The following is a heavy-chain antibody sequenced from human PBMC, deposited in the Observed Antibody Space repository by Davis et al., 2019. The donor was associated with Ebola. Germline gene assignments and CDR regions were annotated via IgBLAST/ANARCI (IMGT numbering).Heavy chain of an antibody. CDR1: GGTFSSYA. V-gene: IGHV1-69*13. D-gene: IGHD6-19*01. Sequence: SVKVSCKASGGTFSSYAISWVRQAPGQGLEWMGGIIPIFGTANYAQKFQGRVTITADESTSTAYMELSSLRSEDTAVYYCASPLAVGMEGVAWAFDYWGQGTLVTVSS. CDR3: ASPLAVGMEGVAWAFDY. CDR2: IIPIFGTA. J-gene: IGHJ4*02.